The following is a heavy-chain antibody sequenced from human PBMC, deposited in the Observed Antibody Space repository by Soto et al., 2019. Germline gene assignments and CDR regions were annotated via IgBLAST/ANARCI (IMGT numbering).Heavy chain of an antibody. J-gene: IGHJ6*02. CDR3: AREGTISGYYYYGMDV. V-gene: IGHV4-61*01. CDR2: IYYSGST. CDR1: GGSVSSGSYY. Sequence: KASETLSLTCTVSGGSVSSGSYYWSWIRQPPGEGLEWIGYIYYSGSTNYNPSLKSRVTISVDTSKNQFSLKLSSVTAADTAVYYCAREGTISGYYYYGMDVWGQGTTVTVSS. D-gene: IGHD3-10*01.